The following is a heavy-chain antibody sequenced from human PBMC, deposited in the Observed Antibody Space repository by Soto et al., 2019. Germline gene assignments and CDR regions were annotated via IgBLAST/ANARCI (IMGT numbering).Heavy chain of an antibody. Sequence: SETLSLTCAVYGGSFSGYYWSWIRQPPGKGLEWIGEINHSGSTNYNPSLKSRVTISVDTSKNQFSLKLSSVTAADTAVYYCARNRRSTSRLYDYWGQGTLVTVSS. V-gene: IGHV4-34*01. CDR3: ARNRRSTSRLYDY. CDR1: GGSFSGYY. D-gene: IGHD2-2*01. J-gene: IGHJ4*02. CDR2: INHSGST.